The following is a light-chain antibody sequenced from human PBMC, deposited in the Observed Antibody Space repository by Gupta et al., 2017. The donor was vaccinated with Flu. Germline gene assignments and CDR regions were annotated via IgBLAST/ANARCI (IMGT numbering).Light chain of an antibody. CDR2: AKN. CDR3: NSRDSSDNHQAV. J-gene: IGLJ2*01. V-gene: IGLV3-19*01. Sequence: GQAPVLVIYAKNNRPSGIPDRFSGSSSGNTASLTITGTQAEDEADYYCNSRDSSDNHQAVFGGGTKLTVL.